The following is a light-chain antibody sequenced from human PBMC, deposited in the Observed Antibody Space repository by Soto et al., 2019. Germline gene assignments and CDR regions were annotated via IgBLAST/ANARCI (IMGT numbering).Light chain of an antibody. CDR3: HQYNNRPPWT. J-gene: IGKJ1*01. CDR1: QSVSSN. CDR2: GAS. Sequence: EIVMTQSPATLSVSPGERATLSCRASQSVSSNLAWYQQKPGQAPRLLIYGASTRATGSPARFSGSGSGTEFTLTISSRQSEDFAVYYCHQYNNRPPWTFGQGTKVEIK. V-gene: IGKV3-15*01.